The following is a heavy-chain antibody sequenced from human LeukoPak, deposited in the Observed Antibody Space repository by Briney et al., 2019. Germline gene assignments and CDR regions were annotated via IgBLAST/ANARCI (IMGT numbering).Heavy chain of an antibody. CDR3: ARGGQLGIAVDY. CDR2: VYYSGST. J-gene: IGHJ4*02. CDR1: GGSISSGDYY. D-gene: IGHD7-27*01. V-gene: IGHV4-31*03. Sequence: PSRTLSLTCTVSGGSISSGDYYWSWIRQHPGKGLEWVVYVYYSGSTYHNPSPKGRVTISVDASKNQFSLKLSSVTVADTAVYYCARGGQLGIAVDYWGQGTLVTVSS.